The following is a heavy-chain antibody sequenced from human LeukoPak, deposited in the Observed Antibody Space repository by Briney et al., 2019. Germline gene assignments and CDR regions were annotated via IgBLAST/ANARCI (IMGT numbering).Heavy chain of an antibody. J-gene: IGHJ6*02. CDR1: GYTFTSYD. D-gene: IGHD3-9*01. Sequence: ASVKVSCKASGYTFTSYDINWVRQATGQGLEWMGWMNPNSGNTGYAQKFQGRVTMTRNTSISTAYMELSSLRSEDTAVYYCARVPYYVILTGYYNVPYYYGMDVWGQGTTVTVSS. CDR3: ARVPYYVILTGYYNVPYYYGMDV. V-gene: IGHV1-8*01. CDR2: MNPNSGNT.